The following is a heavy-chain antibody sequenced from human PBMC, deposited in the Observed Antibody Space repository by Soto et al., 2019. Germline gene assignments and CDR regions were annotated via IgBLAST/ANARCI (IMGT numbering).Heavy chain of an antibody. Sequence: QVQLVESGGGLVKPGGSLRLSCAASGFTFSDYYMTWIRQAPGKGLEWLSDISGSSDYTVSADSIKGRFIISRDNAKKSLYLQMNSLRVEDTAVYYCARRRSAQDHWAQGTLVTVSS. CDR1: GFTFSDYY. CDR2: ISGSSDYT. V-gene: IGHV3-11*05. D-gene: IGHD1-26*01. CDR3: ARRRSAQDH. J-gene: IGHJ1*01.